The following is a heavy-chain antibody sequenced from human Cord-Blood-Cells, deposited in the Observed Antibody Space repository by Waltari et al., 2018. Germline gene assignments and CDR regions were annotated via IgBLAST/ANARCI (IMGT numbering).Heavy chain of an antibody. CDR3: ARGLGFMGVDPDC. V-gene: IGHV3-48*03. CDR2: ISSSGSTI. CDR1: SYE. Sequence: SYEMNWVRQAPGKGLEWASYISSSGSTIYYADSVKGRFTISRDNAKNSLYLQMNSLRAEDTAVYYCARGLGFMGVDPDCWGQGTLVTVSS. D-gene: IGHD5-12*01. J-gene: IGHJ4*02.